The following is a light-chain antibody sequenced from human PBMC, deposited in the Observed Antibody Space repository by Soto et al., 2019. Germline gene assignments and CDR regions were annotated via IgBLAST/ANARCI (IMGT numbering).Light chain of an antibody. J-gene: IGKJ3*01. CDR2: GAS. V-gene: IGKV3-20*01. CDR3: QNFGNSPSP. Sequence: PGERATLSCRASESISSHYIAWYQHKPGQAPRLLIFGASTRATGIPDRFSGSWSGTDFTLTISRLEPEDFAMYYGQNFGNSPSPFGLGTKGNI. CDR1: ESISSHY.